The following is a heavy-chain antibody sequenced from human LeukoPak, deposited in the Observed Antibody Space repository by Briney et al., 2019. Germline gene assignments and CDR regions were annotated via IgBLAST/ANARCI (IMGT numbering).Heavy chain of an antibody. J-gene: IGHJ4*02. CDR1: GYTFTSYG. CDR3: ARNLYDSSGYWDY. V-gene: IGHV1-2*02. D-gene: IGHD3-22*01. CDR2: INPNSGGT. Sequence: ASVKVSCKASGYTFTSYGISWVRQAPGQGLEWMGWINPNSGGTNYAQKFQGRVTMTRDTSISTAYMELSRLRSDDTAVYYCARNLYDSSGYWDYWGQGTLVTVSS.